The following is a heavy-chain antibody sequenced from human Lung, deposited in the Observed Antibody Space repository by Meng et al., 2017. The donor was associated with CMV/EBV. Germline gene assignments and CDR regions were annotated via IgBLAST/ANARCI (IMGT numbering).Heavy chain of an antibody. Sequence: GGSLRLSCAASGFTFSTYAMNWVRQAPGKGLEWVSSISGSTSSDTHYADSVGGRFTISRDNSKNTLFLHLSSLRVEDTAIYYCARALRGYAYPRDAFGVWGQGTXVTGSS. CDR1: GFTFSTYA. J-gene: IGHJ3*01. CDR2: ISGSTSSDT. V-gene: IGHV3-23*01. D-gene: IGHD5-18*01. CDR3: ARALRGYAYPRDAFGV.